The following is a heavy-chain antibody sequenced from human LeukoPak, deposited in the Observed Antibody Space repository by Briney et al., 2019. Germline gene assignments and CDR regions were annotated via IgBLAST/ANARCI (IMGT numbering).Heavy chain of an antibody. V-gene: IGHV3-7*03. D-gene: IGHD3-3*01. Sequence: GGSLRLSCVVSGFTLSSRWMMWVRQAPGEGLEWMTNINRDGSEKNYVDSVKGRFTITRDNAENSLYLQMNSLKVEDSPIYYCATYDSWSGYNIAYWGQGTLVTVSS. CDR2: INRDGSEK. CDR1: GFTLSSRW. CDR3: ATYDSWSGYNIAY. J-gene: IGHJ4*02.